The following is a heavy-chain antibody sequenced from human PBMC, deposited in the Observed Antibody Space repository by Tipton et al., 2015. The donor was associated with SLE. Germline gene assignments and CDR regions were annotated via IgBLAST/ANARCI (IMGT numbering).Heavy chain of an antibody. D-gene: IGHD6-19*01. V-gene: IGHV3-7*01. CDR2: IKQDGSEK. CDR1: GFTFSSYW. Sequence: SLRLSCAASGFTFSSYWMSWVRQAPGKGLEWVANIKQDGSEKYYVDSVKGRFTISRDNAKNSLYLQMNSLRAEDTAVYYCARVSPGIAVYYFDYWGQGTLVTVSS. CDR3: ARVSPGIAVYYFDY. J-gene: IGHJ4*02.